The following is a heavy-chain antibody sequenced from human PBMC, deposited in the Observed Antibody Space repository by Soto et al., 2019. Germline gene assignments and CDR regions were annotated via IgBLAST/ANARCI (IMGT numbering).Heavy chain of an antibody. D-gene: IGHD5-12*01. J-gene: IGHJ4*02. CDR3: VRHAQWIIRAY. Sequence: PSETLSLTCTVSGGSISSSYWSWIRQPPGKGLEWIGYIYDSGNTYYNSSLKSRLTMSVDTSKNQFSLKLSSVTAADTAVYYCVRHAQWIIRAYWGQGSLVTVSS. V-gene: IGHV4-59*08. CDR1: GGSISSSY. CDR2: IYDSGNT.